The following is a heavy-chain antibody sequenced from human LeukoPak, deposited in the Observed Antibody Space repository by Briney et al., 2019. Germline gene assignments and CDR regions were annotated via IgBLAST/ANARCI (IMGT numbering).Heavy chain of an antibody. CDR2: IYYSGST. CDR1: GGSISSSSYY. Sequence: SETLSLTCTVSGGSISSSSYYWGWIRQPPGKGLEWIGSIYYSGSTYYNPSLKSRVTISVDTSKNQFSLKLSSVTAADTAVYYCASCPGDRYFDYWGQGTLVTVSS. D-gene: IGHD7-27*01. CDR3: ASCPGDRYFDY. J-gene: IGHJ4*02. V-gene: IGHV4-39*01.